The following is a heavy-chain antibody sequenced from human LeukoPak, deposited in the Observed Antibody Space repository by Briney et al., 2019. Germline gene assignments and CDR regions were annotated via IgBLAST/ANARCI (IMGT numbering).Heavy chain of an antibody. V-gene: IGHV7-4-1*02. D-gene: IGHD3-10*01. CDR2: INTNTGNP. CDR1: GYTFTSYA. J-gene: IGHJ4*02. Sequence: ASVKVSCKASGYTFTSYAMNWVRQAPGQGLEWMGWINTNTGNPTYAQAFTGRLVFSLDTSVSTAYLQISSLKAEDTAVYYCARVYYYGSGSPLRWWGQGTLVTVSS. CDR3: ARVYYYGSGSPLRW.